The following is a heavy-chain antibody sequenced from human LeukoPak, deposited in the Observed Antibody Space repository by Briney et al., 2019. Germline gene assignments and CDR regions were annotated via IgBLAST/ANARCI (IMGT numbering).Heavy chain of an antibody. CDR3: TSDSGTYNWFDP. J-gene: IGHJ5*02. Sequence: GGSLKLSCAASGFTFSGSAIHWVRQSSGKGLEWVGQIDKKDKGYATATAYAASVKGRFTISRDDSINTAYLQMKSLKTEDTALYYCTSDSGTYNWFDPWGQGTLVTVSS. D-gene: IGHD1-26*01. CDR1: GFTFSGSA. V-gene: IGHV3-73*01. CDR2: IDKKDKGYATAT.